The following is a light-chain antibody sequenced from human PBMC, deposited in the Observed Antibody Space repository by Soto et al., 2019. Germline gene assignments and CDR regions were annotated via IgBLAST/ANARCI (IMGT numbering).Light chain of an antibody. CDR2: EVS. Sequence: QSALTQPASVSGSPGQSITISCTGTSSDVGGYNYVSWYQQHPGKGPKLMIYEVSNRPSGVSNRFSGSKSGNTASLTISGLQAEDDAGYYCSSYTTSSTPVVFGGGTKLTVL. CDR1: SSDVGGYNY. CDR3: SSYTTSSTPVV. V-gene: IGLV2-14*01. J-gene: IGLJ2*01.